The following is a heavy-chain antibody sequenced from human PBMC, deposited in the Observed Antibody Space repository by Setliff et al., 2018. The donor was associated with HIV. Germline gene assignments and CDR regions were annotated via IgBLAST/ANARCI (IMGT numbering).Heavy chain of an antibody. CDR3: ARGQGCGGGCHYAFEM. J-gene: IGHJ3*02. Sequence: SETLSLTCTVSGGSLSDYYWSWIRQPPGKGLEWIGEINHGGSTNYNPSLKSRVTISVDMSKNQFSLNLNSVTAADTAVYYCARGQGCGGGCHYAFEMWGQGTMVTVSS. CDR2: INHGGST. D-gene: IGHD2-21*02. V-gene: IGHV4-34*01. CDR1: GGSLSDYY.